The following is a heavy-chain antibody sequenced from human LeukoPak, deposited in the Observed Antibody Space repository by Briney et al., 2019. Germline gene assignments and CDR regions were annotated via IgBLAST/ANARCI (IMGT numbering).Heavy chain of an antibody. Sequence: VKVSCKASGGTFSSYAISWVRQAPGQGLEWMGGIIPIFGTANYAQKFQGRVTITTDESTSTAYMELSSLRSEDTAVYYCARGSPQTMVTTYYYYYYMDVWGKGTTVTVSS. CDR1: GGTFSSYA. D-gene: IGHD4-17*01. V-gene: IGHV1-69*05. CDR2: IIPIFGTA. J-gene: IGHJ6*03. CDR3: ARGSPQTMVTTYYYYYYMDV.